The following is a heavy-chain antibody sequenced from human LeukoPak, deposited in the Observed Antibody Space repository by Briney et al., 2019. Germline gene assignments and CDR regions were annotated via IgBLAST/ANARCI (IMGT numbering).Heavy chain of an antibody. CDR3: ARAVTGDALDI. CDR1: SGSICGYY. Sequence: PSETLSLTCTVSSGSICGYYFTWIRQPAGKGLEWIGRIYNTGSSTYNPSLKSRVTMSVDTSKKHFSLKLSSVTSADTAVYYCARAVTGDALDIWGQGTMVIVSS. J-gene: IGHJ3*02. V-gene: IGHV4-4*07. D-gene: IGHD2-21*02. CDR2: IYNTGSS.